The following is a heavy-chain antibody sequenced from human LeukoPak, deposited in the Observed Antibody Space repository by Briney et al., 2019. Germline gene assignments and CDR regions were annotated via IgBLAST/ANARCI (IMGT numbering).Heavy chain of an antibody. J-gene: IGHJ3*02. Sequence: EASVKVSCKTSGYTFTTYATIWVRQAPGQGLEWMAYISPYNGKIRSAQKIQGRVTVTTDTSTSTAYMELRSLRADDTAVYYCARELWCNGGNCYLNTFDIWGQGTMVTVSS. CDR3: ARELWCNGGNCYLNTFDI. V-gene: IGHV1-18*01. CDR2: ISPYNGKI. CDR1: GYTFTTYA. D-gene: IGHD2-15*01.